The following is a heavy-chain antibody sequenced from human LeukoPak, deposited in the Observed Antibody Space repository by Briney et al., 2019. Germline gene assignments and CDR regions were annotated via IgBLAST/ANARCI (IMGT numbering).Heavy chain of an antibody. CDR3: AREKGGAADY. D-gene: IGHD2-15*01. V-gene: IGHV4-38-2*02. CDR1: GYSITSGYY. CDR2: IYHSGST. Sequence: SETLSLTCGVSGYSITSGYYWGWIRQPPGKGLEWIGTIYHSGSTYYNPSLKSRVTISLDTSQNQFSLKLNSVTAADTAVYYCAREKGGAADYWGQGTLVTVSS. J-gene: IGHJ4*02.